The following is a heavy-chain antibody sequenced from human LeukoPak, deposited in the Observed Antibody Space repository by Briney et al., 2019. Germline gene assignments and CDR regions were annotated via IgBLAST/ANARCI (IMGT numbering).Heavy chain of an antibody. D-gene: IGHD3-16*01. J-gene: IGHJ4*02. CDR1: GFTFRTYG. CDR2: IWYDGSNK. V-gene: IGHV3-33*01. Sequence: PGRSLRLSCAASGFTFRTYGMHWVRQAPGKGLEWVAVIWYDGSNKYYADSVKGRFTISRDNSKNTLYLQMNSLGVEDTAVYYCTTNQIMIREYYFDYWGQGTLVTVSS. CDR3: TTNQIMIREYYFDY.